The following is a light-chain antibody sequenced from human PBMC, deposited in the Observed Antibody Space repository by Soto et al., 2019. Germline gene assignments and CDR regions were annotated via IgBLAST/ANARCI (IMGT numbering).Light chain of an antibody. Sequence: DIQLTQSPSTLSASVGDRITITCRASQSIGTWLAWYQQKPGKVPKLLIYAASTLQSGVPSRFSGSGSGTDFTLTISSLQPEDVATYYCQKYNNAPLTFGGGTKVEIK. CDR2: AAS. CDR1: QSIGTW. J-gene: IGKJ4*01. V-gene: IGKV1-27*01. CDR3: QKYNNAPLT.